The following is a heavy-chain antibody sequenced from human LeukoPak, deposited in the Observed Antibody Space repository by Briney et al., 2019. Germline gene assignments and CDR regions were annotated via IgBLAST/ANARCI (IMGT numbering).Heavy chain of an antibody. CDR1: GGSMSGTKW. D-gene: IGHD4-17*01. CDR2: IYHSGTT. V-gene: IGHV4-4*02. Sequence: SETLSLTCGVSGGSMSGTKWWSWVRQPPGRGLEWIGEIYHSGTTNYNPSLKSRITISVDKSKNQVSLTLSSVTAADTAVYYCAASTVMNEYCFDSWAQGTLVTVSS. J-gene: IGHJ4*02. CDR3: AASTVMNEYCFDS.